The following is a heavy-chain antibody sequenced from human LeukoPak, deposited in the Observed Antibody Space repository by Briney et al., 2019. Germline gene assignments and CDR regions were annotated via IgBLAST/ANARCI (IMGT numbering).Heavy chain of an antibody. D-gene: IGHD1-26*01. CDR2: INSNSRNI. J-gene: IGHJ1*01. CDR1: GFAFDEYA. V-gene: IGHV3-9*01. Sequence: GRSLRLSCAASGFAFDEYAMHWVRQKPGTGLEWVSGINSNSRNIGYADSVKGRFTISRDNAENSLFLQMDSLRPEDTAIYYCAKDHRKWEIERFHWWGQGTLVTVSS. CDR3: AKDHRKWEIERFHW.